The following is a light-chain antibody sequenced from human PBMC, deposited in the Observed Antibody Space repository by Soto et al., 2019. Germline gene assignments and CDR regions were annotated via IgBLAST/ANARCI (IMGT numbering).Light chain of an antibody. CDR2: AAS. CDR1: QSVSSSY. J-gene: IGKJ1*01. Sequence: EIVLTQSPGTLSLSPGERATLSCMASQSVSSSYLVWHQQKPRQAPRLLIYAASRRATGIPDRFSGSGSGTDFTLTISRLEPEDFAVYYCQQYGSSPWTFGQGTKVDI. V-gene: IGKV3-20*01. CDR3: QQYGSSPWT.